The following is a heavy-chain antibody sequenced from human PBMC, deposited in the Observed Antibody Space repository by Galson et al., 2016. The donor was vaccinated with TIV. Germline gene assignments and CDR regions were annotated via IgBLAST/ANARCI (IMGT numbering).Heavy chain of an antibody. CDR1: GFSLRNYG. D-gene: IGHD6-19*01. J-gene: IGHJ5*01. V-gene: IGHV3-30*19. CDR2: VAHDNIAK. CDR3: ARDPYSSDWYNWFDS. Sequence: LRLSCATTGFSLRNYGMHWVRQAPGQGLEWVAMVAHDNIAKYYIDSVRGRFSISKDTSDNTLYLQMNSLTTEDTAVYYCARDPYSSDWYNWFDSWGQGTLVTASS.